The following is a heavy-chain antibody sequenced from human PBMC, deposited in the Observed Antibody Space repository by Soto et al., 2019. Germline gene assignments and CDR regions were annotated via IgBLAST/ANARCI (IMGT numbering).Heavy chain of an antibody. V-gene: IGHV1-18*01. Sequence: ASVKVSCKASGYTFTSYGISWVRQAPGQGLEWMGWISAYNGNTDFAQKLQGRVTMTTDTSTSTAYMDLRSLRSDDTAVYYCARDSGYGGGFYYYYVDVWGKGTTVTVSS. CDR3: ARDSGYGGGFYYYYVDV. CDR1: GYTFTSYG. CDR2: ISAYNGNT. D-gene: IGHD5-12*01. J-gene: IGHJ6*03.